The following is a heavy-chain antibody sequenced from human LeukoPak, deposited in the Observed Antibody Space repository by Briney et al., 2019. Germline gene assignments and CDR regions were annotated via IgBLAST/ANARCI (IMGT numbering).Heavy chain of an antibody. V-gene: IGHV3-23*01. J-gene: IGHJ4*02. CDR2: ISGSGGNT. CDR1: GFTFSSYA. CDR3: ARAPYYDFWNGYYPNYYFDY. Sequence: GGSLRLSCTGFGFTFSSYAVSWVRQAPGKGLEWVSGISGSGGNTLYADSVKGRFTIPRNNSKNTLYLQMNSLRAEDTAIYYCARAPYYDFWNGYYPNYYFDYWGQGTLVTASS. D-gene: IGHD3-3*01.